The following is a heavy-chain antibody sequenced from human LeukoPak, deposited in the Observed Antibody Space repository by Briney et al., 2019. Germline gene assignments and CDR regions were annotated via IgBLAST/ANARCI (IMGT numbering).Heavy chain of an antibody. CDR1: GGSISSYY. D-gene: IGHD3-16*02. CDR3: ASSTDYDYVWGSYRSDY. CDR2: IYYSGST. V-gene: IGHV4-59*01. J-gene: IGHJ4*02. Sequence: SETLSLTCTVSGGSISSYYWIWIRQPPGKGLEWIGYIYYSGSTNYNPSLKSRVTISVDTSKNQFSLKLSSVTAADTAVYYCASSTDYDYVWGSYRSDYWGQGTLVTVSS.